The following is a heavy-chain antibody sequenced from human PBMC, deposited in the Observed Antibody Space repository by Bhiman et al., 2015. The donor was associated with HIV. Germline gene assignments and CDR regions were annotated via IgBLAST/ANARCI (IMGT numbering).Heavy chain of an antibody. Sequence: EVQLVESGGHVLWPGGSLRLSCAASGFRFGDYGMSWVRQAPGKGLEWVSGITWNGGLTGYADSVKGRFTISRDNSKNTLYLQVTSLRDEDTAVYYCAKELWSGYYVLDFWGQGTLVTVSS. CDR1: GFRFGDYG. CDR3: AKELWSGYYVLDF. J-gene: IGHJ4*02. CDR2: ITWNGGLT. D-gene: IGHD3-3*01. V-gene: IGHV3-20*04.